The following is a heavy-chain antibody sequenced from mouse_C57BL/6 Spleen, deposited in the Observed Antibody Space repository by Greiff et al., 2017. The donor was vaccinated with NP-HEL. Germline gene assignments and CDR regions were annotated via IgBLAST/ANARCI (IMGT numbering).Heavy chain of an antibody. CDR1: GYAFSSYW. D-gene: IGHD2-1*01. J-gene: IGHJ4*01. CDR3: AREGDYYGAMDY. Sequence: QVQLQQSGAELVKPGASVKISCKASGYAFSSYWMNWVKQRPGKGLEWIGQIYPGDGDTNYNGKFKGKATLTADKSSSTAYMQLSSLTSEDSAVYFCAREGDYYGAMDYWGQGTSVTVSS. V-gene: IGHV1-80*01. CDR2: IYPGDGDT.